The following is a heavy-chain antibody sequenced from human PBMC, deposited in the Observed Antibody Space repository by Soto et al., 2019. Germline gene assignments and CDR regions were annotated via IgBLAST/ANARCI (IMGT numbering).Heavy chain of an antibody. V-gene: IGHV4-61*01. Sequence: SETLSLTCTFSGDSVSSTTYYWSWIRQPPGKGLEWIGFIYYSGSTHYNPSLKSRVTISVDRSKNQFSLKLSSVTAADTAVYYCARVPGPWGQGTLVTVSS. CDR1: GDSVSSTTYY. J-gene: IGHJ5*02. D-gene: IGHD7-27*01. CDR3: ARVPGP. CDR2: IYYSGST.